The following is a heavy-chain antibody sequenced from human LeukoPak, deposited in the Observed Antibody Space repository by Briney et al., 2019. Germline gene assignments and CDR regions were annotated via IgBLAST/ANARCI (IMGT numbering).Heavy chain of an antibody. CDR1: GYTFTGYY. D-gene: IGHD2-21*02. J-gene: IGHJ4*02. Sequence: ASVKVSCKASGYTFTGYYMHWVRQAPGQGLEWMGWINPNSGVTNYAQKFQDRVTMTRDTSISTAYMELRRLRSDDTAVYYCARNGGDYEEGFDYWGQGTLVTVSS. CDR2: INPNSGVT. CDR3: ARNGGDYEEGFDY. V-gene: IGHV1-2*02.